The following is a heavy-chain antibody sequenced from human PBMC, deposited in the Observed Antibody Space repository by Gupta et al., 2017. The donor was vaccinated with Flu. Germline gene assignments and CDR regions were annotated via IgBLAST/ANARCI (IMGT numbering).Heavy chain of an antibody. CDR1: GLTFRRYT. J-gene: IGHJ4*02. V-gene: IGHV3-21*01. Sequence: EVHLVESGGGLVKPGGSLRLSCAASGLTFRRYTMNWVRQAPGKGLEWISSITSGRDYISHADSVKGRFTTSRDDGKNALYLQMNSLRAEDTAVYYCATRSYDYDFSGGTFDYWGQGTLVTVSA. D-gene: IGHD3-3*01. CDR2: ITSGRDYI. CDR3: ATRSYDYDFSGGTFDY.